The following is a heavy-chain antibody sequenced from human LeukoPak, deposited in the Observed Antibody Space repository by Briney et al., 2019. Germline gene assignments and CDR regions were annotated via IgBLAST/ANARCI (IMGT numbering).Heavy chain of an antibody. Sequence: GGSLRLSCAASGFTLSSYWMTWVRQAPGKGLEWVANIKQDGSAKYYVDSVKGRFTISRDNAKNSLYLQMNSLRAEDTAVYYCARNSGYSGYDSGYYYYYGMDVWGQGTTVTVSS. CDR1: GFTLSSYW. V-gene: IGHV3-7*01. J-gene: IGHJ6*02. CDR3: ARNSGYSGYDSGYYYYYGMDV. D-gene: IGHD5-12*01. CDR2: IKQDGSAK.